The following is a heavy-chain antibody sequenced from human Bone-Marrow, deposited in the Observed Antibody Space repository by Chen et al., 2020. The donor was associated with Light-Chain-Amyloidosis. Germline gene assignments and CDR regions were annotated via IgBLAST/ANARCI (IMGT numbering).Heavy chain of an antibody. J-gene: IGHJ4*02. V-gene: IGHV3-23*01. CDR2: ISETGANT. CDR1: GFTFSHYA. Sequence: EVRLLESGGGLVQPGGSLRLCCAVSGFTFSHYAMNWVRQAPGKGLQWISSISETGANTDYEDSVKGRFTISRDNSNNMLYLQLTSLRAEDTAVYYCAKQYLVGGWGQGTLVTVSS. D-gene: IGHD6-13*01. CDR3: AKQYLVGG.